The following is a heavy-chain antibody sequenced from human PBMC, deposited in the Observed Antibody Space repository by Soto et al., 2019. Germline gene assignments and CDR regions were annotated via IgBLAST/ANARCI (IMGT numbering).Heavy chain of an antibody. D-gene: IGHD2-15*01. CDR2: IYYSGNT. V-gene: IGHV4-31*03. CDR3: ARGAVGLLPRRYGSGGRCLTYNWFDP. Sequence: SETLSLTCTVSGGSMSSGGYYWSWIRQHPGKGLEWIGYIYYSGNTYYNPSLKSRITISVDTSKNQFSLKLSSVTAADTAVYYCARGAVGLLPRRYGSGGRCLTYNWFDPWGQGTVGTV. J-gene: IGHJ5*02. CDR1: GGSMSSGGYY.